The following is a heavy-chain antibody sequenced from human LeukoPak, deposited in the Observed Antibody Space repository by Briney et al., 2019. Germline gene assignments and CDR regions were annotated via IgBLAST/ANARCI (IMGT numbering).Heavy chain of an antibody. J-gene: IGHJ4*02. CDR3: AXSQSGYNYGYHFDS. CDR1: GGSISRHY. V-gene: IGHV4-39*02. D-gene: IGHD5-18*01. Sequence: SETLSXTCTVSGGSISRHYWGWXXQPPGKGLEWIGSISYSGSTFYNPSLKSRVTISVDTSKNHFSLKLSSVTAADTALYYCAXSQSGYNYGYHFDSWGQGTLVTVSS. CDR2: ISYSGST.